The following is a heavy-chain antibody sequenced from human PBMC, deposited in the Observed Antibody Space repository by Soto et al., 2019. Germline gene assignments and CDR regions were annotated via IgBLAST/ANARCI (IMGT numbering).Heavy chain of an antibody. Sequence: SETLSLTCTVSGGSISSSSYYWGWIRQPPGKGLEWIGSIYYSGSTYYNPSLKSRVTISVDTSKNQFSLKLSSVTAADTAVYYGTRVSWFGGFAPGGQGTLVPVSS. D-gene: IGHD3-16*01. CDR1: GGSISSSSYY. CDR2: IYYSGST. CDR3: TRVSWFGGFAP. J-gene: IGHJ5*02. V-gene: IGHV4-39*01.